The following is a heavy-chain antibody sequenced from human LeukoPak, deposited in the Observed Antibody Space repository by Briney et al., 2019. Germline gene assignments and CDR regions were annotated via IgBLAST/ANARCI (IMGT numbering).Heavy chain of an antibody. D-gene: IGHD6-13*01. Sequence: GASVKVSCKASGYTFTSYGISWVRQAPGQGLEWMGWISGYNGNTNYAQKLQGRVTMTTDTSTSTAYMELRSLRSDDTAVYYCARDVGYSGSWYGDYWGQGTLVTVSS. J-gene: IGHJ4*02. CDR3: ARDVGYSGSWYGDY. CDR1: GYTFTSYG. V-gene: IGHV1-18*04. CDR2: ISGYNGNT.